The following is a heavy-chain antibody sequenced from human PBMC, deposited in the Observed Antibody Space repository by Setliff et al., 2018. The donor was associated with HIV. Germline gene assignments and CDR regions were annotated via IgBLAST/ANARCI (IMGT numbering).Heavy chain of an antibody. CDR2: IFRSGTT. CDR1: GGSFGDYH. J-gene: IGHJ5*02. D-gene: IGHD3-10*01. CDR3: ARDRHYSGLGSYGP. Sequence: SETLSLTCTISGGSFGDYHWSWIRQPAGRGLEWIGRIFRSGTTDYKFSLKSRVTISIDTSRNQFSLRLTSVTAEDTAVYYCARDRHYSGLGSYGPWGPGTLVTLL. V-gene: IGHV4-4*07.